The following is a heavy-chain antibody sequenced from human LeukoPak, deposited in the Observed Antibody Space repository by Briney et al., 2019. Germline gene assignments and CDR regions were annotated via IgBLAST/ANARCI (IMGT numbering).Heavy chain of an antibody. CDR2: INPNSGGT. J-gene: IGHJ4*02. V-gene: IGHV1-2*02. D-gene: IGHD4-23*01. CDR3: ARGEHGGNSFDY. CDR1: GYTFTGYY. Sequence: ASVKVSCKASGYTFTGYYMHWVRQAPGQGLEWMGWINPNSGGTDYALKFQDRVTMTRDTSINTAYMELSRLRSDDTAVYYCARGEHGGNSFDYWGQGTLVTVS.